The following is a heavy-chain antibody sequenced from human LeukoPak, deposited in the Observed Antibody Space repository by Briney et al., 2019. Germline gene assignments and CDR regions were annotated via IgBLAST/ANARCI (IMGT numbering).Heavy chain of an antibody. Sequence: PSETLSLTCTVSGDSISSYSWSWIRQPAGKGLEWIGRIYTSGSTNYNPSLKSRVTMSVDTSKNQLSLKLSSVTAADTAVYYCAARRYSGSWNCFDPWGQGTLVTVSS. CDR1: GDSISSYS. CDR2: IYTSGST. J-gene: IGHJ5*02. D-gene: IGHD1-26*01. CDR3: AARRYSGSWNCFDP. V-gene: IGHV4-4*07.